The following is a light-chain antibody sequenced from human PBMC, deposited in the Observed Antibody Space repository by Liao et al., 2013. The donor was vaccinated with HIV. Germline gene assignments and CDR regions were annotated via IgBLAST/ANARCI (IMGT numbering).Light chain of an antibody. CDR3: QAWDSSTAV. V-gene: IGLV3-1*01. CDR1: KLGDEY. CDR2: QDT. Sequence: SYELTQPPSVSVSPGQTASITCSGDKLGDEYASWYQQKPGQSPVLVIYQDTRRPSGIPEQFSGSNSGNTATLTISGTQAKDEAEYYCQAWDSSTAVFGGGTKLTVL. J-gene: IGLJ2*01.